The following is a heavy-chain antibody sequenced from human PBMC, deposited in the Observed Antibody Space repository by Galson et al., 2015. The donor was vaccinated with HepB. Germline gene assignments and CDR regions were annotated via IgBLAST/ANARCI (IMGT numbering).Heavy chain of an antibody. V-gene: IGHV2-70*11. J-gene: IGHJ4*02. D-gene: IGHD6-13*01. CDR2: IDWDDDK. CDR3: ARTIAALGTGANRYFDY. Sequence: PALVKPTQTLTLTCTFSGFSVTTTGMCVSWIRQPPGKALEWLARIDWDDDKYYSASLKTRLTISKDTSKNQVVLTMTNMDPVDTATYYCARTIAALGTGANRYFDYWGQGTLVTVSS. CDR1: GFSVTTTGMC.